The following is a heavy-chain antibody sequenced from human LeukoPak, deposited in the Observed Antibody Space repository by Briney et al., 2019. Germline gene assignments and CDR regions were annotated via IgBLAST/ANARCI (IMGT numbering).Heavy chain of an antibody. V-gene: IGHV1-8*01. Sequence: ASVKVSCKASGYTFTSYDINWVRQATGQGLEWMGWMNPNSGNTGYAQKFQGRVTMTRNTSISTAYMELSSLRSEDTAVYYCARGLGLVRGVIITSFDYWGRGTLVTVSS. J-gene: IGHJ4*02. CDR2: MNPNSGNT. CDR1: GYTFTSYD. D-gene: IGHD3-10*01. CDR3: ARGLGLVRGVIITSFDY.